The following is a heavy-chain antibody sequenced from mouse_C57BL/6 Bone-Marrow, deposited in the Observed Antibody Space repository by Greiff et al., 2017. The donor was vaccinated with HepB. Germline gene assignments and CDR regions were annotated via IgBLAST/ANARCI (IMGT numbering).Heavy chain of an antibody. Sequence: EVQRVESGPGLVKPSQSLSLTCSVTGYSITSGYYWNWIRQFPGNQLEWMGYISYDGSNNYNPSLKNRISITRDTSKNQFFLKLNSVTTEDTATYYCARDYYGSPGWYFDVWGTGTTVTVSS. CDR3: ARDYYGSPGWYFDV. CDR1: GYSITSGYY. CDR2: ISYDGSN. J-gene: IGHJ1*03. V-gene: IGHV3-6*01. D-gene: IGHD1-1*01.